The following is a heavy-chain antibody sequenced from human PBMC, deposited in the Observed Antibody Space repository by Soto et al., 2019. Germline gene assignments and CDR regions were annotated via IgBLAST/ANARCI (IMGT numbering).Heavy chain of an antibody. CDR2: ISSSSSYI. CDR1: GFTFSSYS. Sequence: GSLRLSCAASGFTFSSYSMNWVRQAPGKGLEWVSSISSSSSYIYYADSVKGRFTISRDNAKNSLYLQMNSLRAEDTAVYYCARDLVSGYYGSGSYDVYYGMDVWGQGTTVTVSS. V-gene: IGHV3-21*01. CDR3: ARDLVSGYYGSGSYDVYYGMDV. D-gene: IGHD3-10*01. J-gene: IGHJ6*02.